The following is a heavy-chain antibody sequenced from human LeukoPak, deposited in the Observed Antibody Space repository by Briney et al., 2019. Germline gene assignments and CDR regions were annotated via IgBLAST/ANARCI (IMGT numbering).Heavy chain of an antibody. Sequence: SETLSLTCVVSGGSISSTSYYWGWIRQPPGKGLEWIGSIYYSGSTYYSPSLKSRVTISVDTSKNQFSLKPSSVTAADTAVYFCAREREGPYGYLDYWGQGTLVTVSS. CDR1: GGSISSTSYY. V-gene: IGHV4-39*07. CDR3: AREREGPYGYLDY. D-gene: IGHD4-17*01. J-gene: IGHJ4*02. CDR2: IYYSGST.